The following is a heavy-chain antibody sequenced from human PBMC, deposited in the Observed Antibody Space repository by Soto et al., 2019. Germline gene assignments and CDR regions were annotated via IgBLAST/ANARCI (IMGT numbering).Heavy chain of an antibody. D-gene: IGHD5-12*01. CDR1: VYIFTSYG. CDR3: ARDLGGFPDY. V-gene: IGHV1-18*01. CDR2: ISAHNGNR. Sequence: QVQLVQSGVEVKKPGASVKVSCKASVYIFTSYGISWVRQAPGQGLEWMGWISAHNGNRKYAQKLQGRVTMTTDTSTSTAYMELRSLRSDDTAVYYCARDLGGFPDYWGQGTLVTVSS. J-gene: IGHJ4*02.